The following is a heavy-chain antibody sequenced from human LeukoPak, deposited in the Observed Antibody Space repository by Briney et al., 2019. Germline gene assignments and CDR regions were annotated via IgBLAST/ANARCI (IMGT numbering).Heavy chain of an antibody. CDR2: IYSSGST. CDR3: ARVGYTSGWTETYFDS. Sequence: SETLSLTCTFSGGSISRCYWSWVRQSPGKGLEWIGYIYSSGSTNYNPSLKSRVTISIDTSKNQFSLRLSSVTAADTAVYYCARVGYTSGWTETYFDSWGQGTLVTVSS. V-gene: IGHV4-59*01. J-gene: IGHJ4*02. CDR1: GGSISRCY. D-gene: IGHD6-19*01.